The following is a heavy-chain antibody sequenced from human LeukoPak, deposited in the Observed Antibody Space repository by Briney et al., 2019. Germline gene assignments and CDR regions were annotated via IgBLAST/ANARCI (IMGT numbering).Heavy chain of an antibody. J-gene: IGHJ4*02. V-gene: IGHV4-39*01. D-gene: IGHD3-10*01. Sequence: SETLSLTCTVSGGSISSSSYYWGWIRQPPGKGLEWIGSIYYSGSTYYNPSLKSRVTISVDTSKNQFSLKLSSVTAADTAVYYCARQHPYYYGSGGPDYWGQGTLVTVSS. CDR3: ARQHPYYYGSGGPDY. CDR1: GGSISSSSYY. CDR2: IYYSGST.